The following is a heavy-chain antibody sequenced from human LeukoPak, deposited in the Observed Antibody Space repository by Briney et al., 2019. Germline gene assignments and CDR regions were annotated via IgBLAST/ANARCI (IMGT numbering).Heavy chain of an antibody. Sequence: QPAGSLRLSCVASGFTFSSYWMHWVRQDPGKGLVWVSRINPDGSVTGYADSVKGRFTVSRDNAKNTLYLQMNSLRAEDTAIYYCTRNFDYGDYLWGQGTLVTVSS. V-gene: IGHV3-74*01. CDR2: INPDGSVT. D-gene: IGHD4-17*01. CDR1: GFTFSSYW. J-gene: IGHJ5*02. CDR3: TRNFDYGDYL.